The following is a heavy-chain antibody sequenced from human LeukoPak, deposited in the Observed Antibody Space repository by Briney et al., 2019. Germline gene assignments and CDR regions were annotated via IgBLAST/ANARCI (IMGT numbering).Heavy chain of an antibody. D-gene: IGHD3-16*02. J-gene: IGHJ4*02. CDR3: AKDGHYDYVWGSYPAYYFDY. CDR2: IRYDGSNK. CDR1: GFTFSSYG. V-gene: IGHV3-30*02. Sequence: QSGGSLRLSCAASGFTFSSYGMHWVRQAPGKGLEWVAFIRYDGSNKYYADSVKGRFTISRDNSKNTLYLQMNSLRAEDTAVYYCAKDGHYDYVWGSYPAYYFDYWGQGTLVTVSS.